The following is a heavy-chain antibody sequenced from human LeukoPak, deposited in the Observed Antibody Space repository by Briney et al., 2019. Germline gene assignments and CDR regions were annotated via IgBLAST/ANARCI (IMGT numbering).Heavy chain of an antibody. CDR3: ARHSDVIGAI. J-gene: IGHJ4*02. D-gene: IGHD3-10*01. CDR2: IYPRDSDT. Sequence: GESLKISCKASVYTFTHQWIGWVRQMSGSGLEWMGIIYPRDSDTIYSPSFQGHVTISADTSINTAYLEWSSLEASDTAIYYCARHSDVIGAIWGQGTLVTVSS. CDR1: VYTFTHQW. V-gene: IGHV5-51*01.